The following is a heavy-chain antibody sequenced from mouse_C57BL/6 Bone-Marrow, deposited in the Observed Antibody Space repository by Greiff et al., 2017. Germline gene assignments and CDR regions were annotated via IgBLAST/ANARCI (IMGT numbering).Heavy chain of an antibody. J-gene: IGHJ4*01. V-gene: IGHV3-8*01. CDR3: ARAYYSNYDYAMDY. CDR2: ISYSGST. CDR1: GYSITSDY. D-gene: IGHD2-5*01. Sequence: EVQRVESGPGLAKPSQSLSLTCSVSGYSITSDYWNWIRKFPGNKLEYMGYISYSGSTYYYPSLKSRISITRDTSKNQYYLQLNSVTTEDTATYYGARAYYSNYDYAMDYWGQGTSVTVSS.